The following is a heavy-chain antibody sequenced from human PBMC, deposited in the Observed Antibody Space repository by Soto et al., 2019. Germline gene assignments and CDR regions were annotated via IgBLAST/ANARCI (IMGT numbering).Heavy chain of an antibody. D-gene: IGHD4-17*01. J-gene: IGHJ4*02. CDR1: GYTFTSYA. CDR3: ASGTVASRGYFDY. CDR2: INAGNGNT. Sequence: ASVKVSCKASGYTFTSYAMHWVRQAPGQRLEWMGWINAGNGNTKYSQKFQGRVTMTRDTSTSTVYMDLSSLRSEDTAVYYCASGTVASRGYFDYWGQGTLVTVS. V-gene: IGHV1-3*01.